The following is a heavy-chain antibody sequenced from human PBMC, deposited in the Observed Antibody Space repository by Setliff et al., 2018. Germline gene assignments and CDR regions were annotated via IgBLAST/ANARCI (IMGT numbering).Heavy chain of an antibody. CDR3: ARSPAFDY. Sequence: GGSLRLSCAASGFTFSTYSMNWVRQAPGKGLEWVGRSRNKANTYTIAYAASVEGRFTISRDDSENSVYLEMNRLNTDDTAVYYCARSPAFDYWGQGTLVTVSS. CDR1: GFTFSTYS. CDR2: SRNKANTYTI. D-gene: IGHD2-15*01. V-gene: IGHV3-72*01. J-gene: IGHJ4*02.